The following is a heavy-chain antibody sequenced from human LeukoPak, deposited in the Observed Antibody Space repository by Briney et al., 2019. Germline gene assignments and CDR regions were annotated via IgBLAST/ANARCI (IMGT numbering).Heavy chain of an antibody. Sequence: VXXAPGQGXXXMGGIIPIFGTANYAQKFQGRVTITADESTSTAYMELSSLRSEDTAVYYCARSDGSLTGELDYWGQGTLVTVSS. V-gene: IGHV1-69*01. CDR3: ARSDGSLTGELDY. J-gene: IGHJ4*02. CDR2: IIPIFGTA. D-gene: IGHD7-27*01.